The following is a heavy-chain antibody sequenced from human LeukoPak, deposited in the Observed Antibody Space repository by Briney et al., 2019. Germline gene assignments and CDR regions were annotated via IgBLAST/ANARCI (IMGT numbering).Heavy chain of an antibody. Sequence: ASVKVSCKASEYTFTDYYIHWVRQAPGQGLEWMGWINPNSGGTSYAQRFQGRVTMTRDTSIITAYMELTRLRSDDTAVYYCARAIVATFATDYWGQGTLVTVSS. CDR2: INPNSGGT. J-gene: IGHJ4*02. CDR3: ARAIVATFATDY. CDR1: EYTFTDYY. V-gene: IGHV1-2*02. D-gene: IGHD5-12*01.